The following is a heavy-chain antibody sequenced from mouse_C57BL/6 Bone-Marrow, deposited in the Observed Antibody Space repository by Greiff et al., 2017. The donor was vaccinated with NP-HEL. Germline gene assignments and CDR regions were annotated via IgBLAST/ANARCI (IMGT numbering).Heavy chain of an antibody. D-gene: IGHD3-1*01. J-gene: IGHJ2*01. CDR2: IRNKANGYTT. Sequence: EVKLMESGGGLVQPGGSLSLSCAASGFTFTDYYMSWVRQPPGKALEWLGFIRNKANGYTTEYSASVEGRFTISRDNSQSILYLQMNALRAEDSATYYCAGGATGYYFDYWGQGTTLTVSS. CDR3: AGGATGYYFDY. V-gene: IGHV7-3*01. CDR1: GFTFTDYY.